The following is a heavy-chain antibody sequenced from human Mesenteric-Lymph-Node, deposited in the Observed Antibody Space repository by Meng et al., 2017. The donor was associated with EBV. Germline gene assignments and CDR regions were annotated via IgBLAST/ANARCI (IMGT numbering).Heavy chain of an antibody. Sequence: QVTPKESGPTLGKATTTLTLTFTFSEVSLSTNGVGVGWSRQPPGKALELLALIYWDDDKRYSPSLKSRLTINKDTSKNEVVLTMTNMDRVDTATYYCAHSRNYYGSGTYTFDYWSQGTLVTVSS. D-gene: IGHD3-10*01. CDR1: EVSLSTNGVG. J-gene: IGHJ4*02. CDR2: IYWDDDK. CDR3: AHSRNYYGSGTYTFDY. V-gene: IGHV2-5*02.